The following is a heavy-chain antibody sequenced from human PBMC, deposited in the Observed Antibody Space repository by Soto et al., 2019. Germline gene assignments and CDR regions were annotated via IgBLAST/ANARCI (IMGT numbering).Heavy chain of an antibody. D-gene: IGHD3-10*01. CDR1: GFTFSSYW. Sequence: LRLSCAASGFTFSSYWMTWVRQAPGKGLEWVANIKQDGSEKFYVDSVKGRFTISRDNAKNSLYMQMNSLRAEDTAVYYCARGAGSYFRRVVGAFDIWGQGTMVTVSS. CDR2: IKQDGSEK. V-gene: IGHV3-7*04. J-gene: IGHJ3*02. CDR3: ARGAGSYFRRVVGAFDI.